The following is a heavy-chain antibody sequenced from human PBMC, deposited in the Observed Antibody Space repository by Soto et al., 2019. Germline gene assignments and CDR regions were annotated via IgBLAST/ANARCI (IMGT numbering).Heavy chain of an antibody. J-gene: IGHJ5*02. D-gene: IGHD2-2*01. CDR2: INHAGST. CDR3: ARGRREQLIRSTFDWFDP. V-gene: IGHV4-34*01. CDR1: GGSFSAYY. Sequence: SETLSLTCAVYGGSFSAYYWNWIRQPPGKGLEWIGEINHAGSTNYNQSLKSRVTMSLDTSKNQFSLRLSSVTAADTAVYSCARGRREQLIRSTFDWFDPWGQGILVTVSS.